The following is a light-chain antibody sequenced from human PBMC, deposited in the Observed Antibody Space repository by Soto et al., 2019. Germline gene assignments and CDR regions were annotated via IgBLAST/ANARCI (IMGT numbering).Light chain of an antibody. V-gene: IGKV3-15*01. J-gene: IGKJ5*01. Sequence: EIVMTQSPGTLSVSPGERATLSCRASQSVSRNLAWYQQRPGQAPRLLISGASTRATGIAARFSGSGSGREFTLTISSLQSEDSALYYCQQYSNWPTFGQGTRLEI. CDR2: GAS. CDR3: QQYSNWPT. CDR1: QSVSRN.